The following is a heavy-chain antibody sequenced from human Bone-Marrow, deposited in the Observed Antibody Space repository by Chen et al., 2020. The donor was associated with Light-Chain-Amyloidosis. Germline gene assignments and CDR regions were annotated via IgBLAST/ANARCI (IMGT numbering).Heavy chain of an antibody. Sequence: HVQLQQWGAGLLQPSETSPLTSAVYGAPFSGYYWSWIRKPPGKVLEWIGEINHRGSTNYNPSLRSGDTRSVDKSKNGGGEKLSSGTAAYTGVYNSARGRAGGMYVRWGQGTLVTVSS. CDR3: ARGRAGGMYVR. CDR2: INHRGST. V-gene: IGHV4-34*01. CDR1: GAPFSGYY. J-gene: IGHJ4*02. D-gene: IGHD2-8*01.